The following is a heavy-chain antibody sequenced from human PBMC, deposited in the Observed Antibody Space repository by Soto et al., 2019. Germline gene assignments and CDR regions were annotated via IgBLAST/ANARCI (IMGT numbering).Heavy chain of an antibody. V-gene: IGHV3-7*03. J-gene: IGHJ4*02. CDR3: ARDSTWKLDS. CDR1: GFTFSSHW. D-gene: IGHD1-1*01. Sequence: SLRLSCEASGFTFSSHWMTWVRQAPGKGLEWVANIKEDGSDRNYVDSVKGRFAISRDNTKKSLFLQMDSLRAEDTAVYYCARDSTWKLDSWGQGTLVTVSS. CDR2: IKEDGSDR.